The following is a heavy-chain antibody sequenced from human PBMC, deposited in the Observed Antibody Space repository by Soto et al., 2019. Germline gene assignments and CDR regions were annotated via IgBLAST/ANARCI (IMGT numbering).Heavy chain of an antibody. D-gene: IGHD3-3*01. CDR3: ARLYYDYV. CDR2: ISMDSETI. J-gene: IGHJ6*02. V-gene: IGHV3-48*02. CDR1: GFTFSTYS. Sequence: GGSLRLSCKASGFTFSTYSMNWVRQAPGKGLEWISYISMDSETIQYADSVKGRFTISRDDATNSLFLQMNSLRDEDTAIYYCARLYYDYVWGQGTAVTVSS.